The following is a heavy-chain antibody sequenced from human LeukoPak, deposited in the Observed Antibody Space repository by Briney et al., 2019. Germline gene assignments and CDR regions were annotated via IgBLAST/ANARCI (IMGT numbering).Heavy chain of an antibody. CDR1: GFNFSSYA. CDR2: ISYSGGNT. J-gene: IGHJ4*02. Sequence: GGSLRLSCAVSGFNFSSYAMSWVRQAPGEGLEWVSGISYSGGNTYYADSVKGRFTISRDNSRNTLYLQMINLRAEDTALYYCTPHPTILRGFDYWGQGTLVTVSS. D-gene: IGHD3-10*01. CDR3: TPHPTILRGFDY. V-gene: IGHV3-23*01.